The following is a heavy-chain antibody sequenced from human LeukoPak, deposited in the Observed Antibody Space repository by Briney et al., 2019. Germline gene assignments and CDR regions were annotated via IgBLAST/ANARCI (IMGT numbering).Heavy chain of an antibody. CDR1: GFTFDDYG. V-gene: IGHV3-20*01. Sequence: PGGSLRLSCTASGFTFDDYGMNWVRQAPGKGLEWISGIHWNGDTTNYAASVEGRFTISRDNAKNSLYLQMNSLRAEDTSLFHAASGIRYYYYHYMDVWGKGTTVTVSS. CDR2: IHWNGDTT. CDR3: ASGIRYYYYHYMDV. D-gene: IGHD3-9*01. J-gene: IGHJ6*03.